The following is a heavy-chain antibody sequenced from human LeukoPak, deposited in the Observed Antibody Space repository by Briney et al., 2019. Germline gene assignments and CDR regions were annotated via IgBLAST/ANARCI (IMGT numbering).Heavy chain of an antibody. J-gene: IGHJ6*03. CDR2: INPNSGGT. CDR1: GYTFSSYY. Sequence: ASVKVSCEASGYTFSSYYIHWVRHWVRQAPGQGLEWMGWINPNSGGTNYAQKFQGRVTMTRDTSISTAYMELSRLGSDDTAVYYCASLGYCSGGSCYLDYYYYMDVWGKGTTVTVSS. V-gene: IGHV1-2*02. D-gene: IGHD2-15*01. CDR3: ASLGYCSGGSCYLDYYYYMDV.